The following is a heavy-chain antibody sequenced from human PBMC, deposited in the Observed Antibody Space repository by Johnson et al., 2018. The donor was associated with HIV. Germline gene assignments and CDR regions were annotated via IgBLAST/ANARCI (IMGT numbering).Heavy chain of an antibody. Sequence: QMQLVESGGGVVQPGRSLRLSCAASAFTFSSYAMHWVRQAPGKGLEWVAVISYDASNKYSSDSVKGRFTISRDNSKNTLYLQMNSLRAEDTAVYYCARDRGIAARPFRYAFDIWGQGTMVTVSS. CDR3: ARDRGIAARPFRYAFDI. V-gene: IGHV3-30*14. CDR1: AFTFSSYA. J-gene: IGHJ3*02. CDR2: ISYDASNK. D-gene: IGHD6-6*01.